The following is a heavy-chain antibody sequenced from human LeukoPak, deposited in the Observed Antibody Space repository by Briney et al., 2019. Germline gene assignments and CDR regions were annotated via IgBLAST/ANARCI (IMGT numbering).Heavy chain of an antibody. V-gene: IGHV4-59*01. CDR3: ARGYSSTSYYFDS. CDR1: GGSISTYY. CDR2: IYYSGTT. D-gene: IGHD6-6*01. J-gene: IGHJ4*02. Sequence: PSETLSLTCTVSGGSISTYYWSWIRQPPGKGLEWIGYIYYSGTTNYIPSLKSRVTMSVDTSKNQFSLKLTSVTAADTAVYYCARGYSSTSYYFDSWGQGTLVTVSS.